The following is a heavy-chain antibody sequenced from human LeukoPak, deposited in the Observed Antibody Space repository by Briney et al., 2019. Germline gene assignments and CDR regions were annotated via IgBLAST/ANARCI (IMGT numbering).Heavy chain of an antibody. CDR2: IYYSGST. CDR3: ARQKEYSSGWYY. CDR1: GGSISSYY. J-gene: IGHJ4*02. Sequence: SETLSLTCTVSGGSISSYYWSWLRQPPGKGLEWIGYIYYSGSTNYNPSLKSRVTISVDTSKNQFSLKLSSVTAADTAVYYCARQKEYSSGWYYWGQGTLVTVSS. D-gene: IGHD6-19*01. V-gene: IGHV4-59*08.